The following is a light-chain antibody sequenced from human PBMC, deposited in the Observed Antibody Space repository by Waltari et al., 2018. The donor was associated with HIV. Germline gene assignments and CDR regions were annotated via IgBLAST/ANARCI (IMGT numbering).Light chain of an antibody. Sequence: QLGLTQPPSLSGAPGQNVTIPCVPRVSHFRANVDVHWDVHPPGTAPRLLFYGESIRSSVVSDRFSGAKYDYLASLTIFRLHLGDEADYYCQSYDSTLESRVFGGGTRLTV. CDR3: QSYDSTLESRV. J-gene: IGLJ3*02. CDR1: VSHFRANVD. CDR2: GES. V-gene: IGLV1-40*01.